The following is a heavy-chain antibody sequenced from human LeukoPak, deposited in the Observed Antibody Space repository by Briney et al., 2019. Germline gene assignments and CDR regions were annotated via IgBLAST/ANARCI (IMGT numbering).Heavy chain of an antibody. D-gene: IGHD3-22*01. CDR2: ISHDAKST. V-gene: IGHV3-30*18. J-gene: IGHJ6*04. Sequence: GGSLRLSCATSGLTFSSYGMHWVRQVPGKGLEWVTVISHDAKSTYHVDSVKGRFTISRDNSKNTLYLQMNSLRAEDTAVYYCAKDGGNYYDTAGNHLMRSYMDVWGKGTTVTVSS. CDR1: GLTFSSYG. CDR3: AKDGGNYYDTAGNHLMRSYMDV.